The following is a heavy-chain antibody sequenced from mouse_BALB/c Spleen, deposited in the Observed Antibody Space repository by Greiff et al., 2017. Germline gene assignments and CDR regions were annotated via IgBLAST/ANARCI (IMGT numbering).Heavy chain of an antibody. D-gene: IGHD2-4*01. J-gene: IGHJ4*01. CDR3: ARGERSTMSTCYAMDY. Sequence: VHLVESGPGLVAPSQSLSITCTVSGFSLTGYGVNWVRQPPGKGLEWLGMIWGDGSTDYNSALKSRLSISKDNSKSQVFLKMNSLQTDDTARYYCARGERSTMSTCYAMDYWGQGTSVTVSS. CDR1: GFSLTGYG. V-gene: IGHV2-6-7*01. CDR2: IWGDGST.